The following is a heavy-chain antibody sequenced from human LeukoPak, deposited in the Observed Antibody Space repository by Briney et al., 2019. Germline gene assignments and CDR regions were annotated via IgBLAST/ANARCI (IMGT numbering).Heavy chain of an antibody. CDR2: ISGSGGST. Sequence: PGGSLRLSCAASEFSVGSNYMTWVRQAPGKGLEWVSAISGSGGSTYYADSVKGRFTISRDNSKNTLYLQMNSLRAEDTAVYYCAKDIWFGESPDAFDIWGQGTMVTVSS. J-gene: IGHJ3*02. CDR1: EFSVGSNY. D-gene: IGHD3-10*01. V-gene: IGHV3-23*01. CDR3: AKDIWFGESPDAFDI.